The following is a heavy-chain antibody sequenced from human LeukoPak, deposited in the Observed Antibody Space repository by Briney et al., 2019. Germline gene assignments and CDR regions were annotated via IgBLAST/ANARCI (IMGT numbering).Heavy chain of an antibody. J-gene: IGHJ4*02. Sequence: GASVKVSCKVSGYTLTELSMHWVRQAPGKGLEWMGGFDPEDGETIYAQKFQGRVTMTEDTSTDTAYMELSSLRSEDTAVYYCATLAEYNWNYDSGWTADYWGQGTLVTVSS. CDR1: GYTLTELS. CDR3: ATLAEYNWNYDSGWTADY. V-gene: IGHV1-24*01. CDR2: FDPEDGET. D-gene: IGHD1-7*01.